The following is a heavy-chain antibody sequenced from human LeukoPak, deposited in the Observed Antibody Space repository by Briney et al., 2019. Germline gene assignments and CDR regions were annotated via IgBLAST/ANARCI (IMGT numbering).Heavy chain of an antibody. CDR2: ISGSGGST. Sequence: GGSLRLSCAASAFTFSRYAMSWVRQAPGKGLEWVSAISGSGGSTYYADSVKGRFTISRDNSKNTLYLQMNSLRAEETAVYYCAKDISPGRSDAFDIWGQGTMVTVSS. CDR1: AFTFSRYA. V-gene: IGHV3-23*01. D-gene: IGHD1-14*01. J-gene: IGHJ3*02. CDR3: AKDISPGRSDAFDI.